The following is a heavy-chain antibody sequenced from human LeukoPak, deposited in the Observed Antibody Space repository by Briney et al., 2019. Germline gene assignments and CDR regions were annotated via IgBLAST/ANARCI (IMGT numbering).Heavy chain of an antibody. J-gene: IGHJ3*02. CDR3: TRHNYDRSGYGAFDI. CDR2: VRSKTNNYAT. V-gene: IGHV3-73*01. Sequence: GGSLKLSCAASGFTFSGSDIHWVRPASRQGLQWVGHVRSKTNNYATADAASVKGRFTFSRDDSKNTAYIQMNSLKTEDTAVYYCTRHNYDRSGYGAFDIWGQGTMVTVSS. CDR1: GFTFSGSD. D-gene: IGHD3-22*01.